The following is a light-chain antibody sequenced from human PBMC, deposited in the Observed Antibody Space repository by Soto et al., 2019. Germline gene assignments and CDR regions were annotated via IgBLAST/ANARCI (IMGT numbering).Light chain of an antibody. J-gene: IGKJ4*01. CDR2: WAS. Sequence: DIVMTQSPDSLAVSLGERATINCKSSQSVLYSSNNKNYLAWYQQKTGQPPKLLIYWASTRESGVPDRFSGSGSATDFTLTISSLQAEDVAVYFCQQYYSAPGLTFGGGTKVEIK. V-gene: IGKV4-1*01. CDR1: QSVLYSSNNKNY. CDR3: QQYYSAPGLT.